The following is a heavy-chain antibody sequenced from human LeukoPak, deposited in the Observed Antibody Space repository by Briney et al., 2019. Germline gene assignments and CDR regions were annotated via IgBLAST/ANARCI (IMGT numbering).Heavy chain of an antibody. CDR1: GGSISSYY. Sequence: SETLSHTCTVSGGSISSYYWSWIRQPPGKGLEWIGYIYYSGSTNYNPSLKSRVTISVDTSKNQFSLKLSSVTAADTAVYYCARRTPHYYMDVWGKGTTVTVSS. CDR2: IYYSGST. J-gene: IGHJ6*03. V-gene: IGHV4-59*01. CDR3: ARRTPHYYMDV.